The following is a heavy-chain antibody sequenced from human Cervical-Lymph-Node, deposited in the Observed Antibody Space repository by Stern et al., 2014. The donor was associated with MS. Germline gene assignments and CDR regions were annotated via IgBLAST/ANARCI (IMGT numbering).Heavy chain of an antibody. CDR1: GFPFSRYV. CDR2: IGNDGGNQ. V-gene: IGHV3-33*07. D-gene: IGHD3-16*01. CDR3: ARDLIGPLSHYYYGMDV. Sequence: QLVQSGGGVVQPGRSLRLSCAVSGFPFSRYVMYWVRQAPGRGLECVSHIGNDGGNQYYADSVKGRFTISRDNSKNTLFLQMNSLRAEDTAVYYCARDLIGPLSHYYYGMDVWGQGTTVTVSS. J-gene: IGHJ6*02.